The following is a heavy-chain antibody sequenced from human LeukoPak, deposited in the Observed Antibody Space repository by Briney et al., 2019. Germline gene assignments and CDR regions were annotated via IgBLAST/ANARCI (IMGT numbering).Heavy chain of an antibody. CDR1: GYIFTKYG. V-gene: IGHV1-18*01. Sequence: GASVEVSCKASGYIFTKYGISWVRQAPGQGLEWMGWISAYNGNTNYAQKLQGRGTMTTDTSTSTAYMELRSLRSDDTAVYYCARRSYYYGSGSYWDPVGYWGQGTLVTVSS. CDR3: ARRSYYYGSGSYWDPVGY. CDR2: ISAYNGNT. D-gene: IGHD3-10*01. J-gene: IGHJ4*02.